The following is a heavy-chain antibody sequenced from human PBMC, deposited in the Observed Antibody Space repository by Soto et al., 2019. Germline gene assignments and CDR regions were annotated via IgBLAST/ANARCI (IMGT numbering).Heavy chain of an antibody. CDR3: ARARFPLRGGCYYDSSGYYFCY. V-gene: IGHV4-59*11. CDR2: IYSSGST. D-gene: IGHD3-22*01. Sequence: PSETLSLTCTVSGGSISSHYWTWIRQPPGKGLDWIGYIYSSGSTNYNPSLESRVTISVDTSKNQFSLKLSSVTAADTAVYYCARARFPLRGGCYYDSSGYYFCYWGQGTLVTVSS. J-gene: IGHJ4*02. CDR1: GGSISSHY.